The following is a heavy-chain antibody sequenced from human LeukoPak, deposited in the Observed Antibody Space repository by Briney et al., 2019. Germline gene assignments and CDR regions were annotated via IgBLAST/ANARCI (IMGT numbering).Heavy chain of an antibody. J-gene: IGHJ3*02. V-gene: IGHV3-21*01. CDR2: ISSSSSYI. D-gene: IGHD3-9*01. Sequence: PGGSLRLSCAASGFTFSSYSMNWVRQAPGKGLEWVSSISSSSSYIYYADSVKGRFTISRDNAKNSLYLQMNSLRAEDTAVYYCASAPSVLRYFDWLPPQGAFDIWGQGTMVTVSS. CDR3: ASAPSVLRYFDWLPPQGAFDI. CDR1: GFTFSSYS.